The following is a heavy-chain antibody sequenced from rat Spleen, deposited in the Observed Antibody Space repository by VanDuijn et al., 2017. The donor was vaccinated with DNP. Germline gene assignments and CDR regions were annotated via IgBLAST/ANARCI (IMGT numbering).Heavy chain of an antibody. J-gene: IGHJ1*01. CDR1: GFSLSSYS. CDR3: AREYYSGGGHWYFDF. D-gene: IGHD1-1*01. Sequence: QVQLKESGPGLVQPSETLSLTCTVSGFSLSSYSVSWVRQPSGKGPEWMGRLWYDGDTGYNSALRTRLSISRDTSKSQVFLKMSSLQAEDIATYYCAREYYSGGGHWYFDFWGPGTMVTVSS. CDR2: LWYDGDT. V-gene: IGHV2-30*01.